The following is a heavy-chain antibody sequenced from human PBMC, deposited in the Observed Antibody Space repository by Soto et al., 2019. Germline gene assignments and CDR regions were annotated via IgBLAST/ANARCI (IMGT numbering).Heavy chain of an antibody. CDR1: GGSISRGRYS. V-gene: IGHV4-30-2*01. Sequence: SETLSLTCAVSGGSISRGRYSWTWILQPPGKGLEWIGYMYHSGSTYYNPSLKSRVTISIDRSKNQFSLKLSSVTAADTAVYYCARLPDYSGQGILVTVSS. J-gene: IGHJ4*01. CDR3: ARLPDY. CDR2: MYHSGST. D-gene: IGHD2-2*01.